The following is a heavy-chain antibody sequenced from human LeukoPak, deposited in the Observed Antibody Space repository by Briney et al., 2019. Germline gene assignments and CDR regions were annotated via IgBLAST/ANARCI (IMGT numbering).Heavy chain of an antibody. CDR1: GFTFSSYG. CDR2: INPNIGAT. V-gene: IGHV1-2*02. D-gene: IGHD1-14*01. CDR3: ARGQLTDDLDY. Sequence: GRSLRLSCAASGFTFSSYGMHWVRQAPGQGLEWMGWINPNIGATKYARKFQGRVTMTRDTSISTAYMELSRLRSDDTAVYYCARGQLTDDLDYWGQGTLVTVSS. J-gene: IGHJ4*02.